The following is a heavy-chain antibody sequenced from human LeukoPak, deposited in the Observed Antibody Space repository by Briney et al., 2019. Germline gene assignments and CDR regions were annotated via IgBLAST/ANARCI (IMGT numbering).Heavy chain of an antibody. V-gene: IGHV3-23*01. D-gene: IGHD2-8*01. CDR1: GFTFSSYG. CDR2: ISGSGGST. Sequence: PGGTLRLSCAASGFTFSSYGMSWVRQAPGKGLEWVSAISGSGGSTYYADSVKGRFTISRDNSKNTLYLQMNSLRAEDTAVYYCARDRSGDIVLMVYTPNWFDPWGQGTLVTVSS. CDR3: ARDRSGDIVLMVYTPNWFDP. J-gene: IGHJ5*02.